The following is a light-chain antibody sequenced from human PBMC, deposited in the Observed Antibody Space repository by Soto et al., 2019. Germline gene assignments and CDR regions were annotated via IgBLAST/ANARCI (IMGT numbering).Light chain of an antibody. CDR3: QQYGSSPWT. CDR1: QSVSSSY. J-gene: IGKJ1*01. CDR2: GAS. Sequence: EIVLTQSPGTLSLSPGERATLSCRASQSVSSSYLAWYQQKPGQAPRLLTYGASRRATGISDRFSGSGSGTDFTLTISRLEPEDFAVYYCQQYGSSPWTFGQGTKVDNK. V-gene: IGKV3-20*01.